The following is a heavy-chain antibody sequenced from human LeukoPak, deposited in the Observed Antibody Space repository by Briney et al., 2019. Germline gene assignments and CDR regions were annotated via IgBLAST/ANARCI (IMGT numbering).Heavy chain of an antibody. J-gene: IGHJ4*02. V-gene: IGHV3-30*03. CDR1: GFTFSSYG. Sequence: GGSLRLSCAASGFTFSSYGMHWVRQAPGKGLEWVAVISFDGSNKYYADSVKGRFTIPRDNSKNTLYLQMNSLRAEDTAVYYCARGARGSGTASDYWGQGTLVTVSS. CDR3: ARGARGSGTASDY. CDR2: ISFDGSNK. D-gene: IGHD3-10*01.